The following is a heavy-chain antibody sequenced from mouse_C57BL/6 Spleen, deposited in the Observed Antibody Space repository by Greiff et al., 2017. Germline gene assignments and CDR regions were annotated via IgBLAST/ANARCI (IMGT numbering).Heavy chain of an antibody. J-gene: IGHJ2*01. Sequence: VQLQQSGPELVKPGASVKISCKASGYAFSSSWMNWVKQRPGKGLEWIGRIYPGDGDTNYNGKFKGKAKLTADKSSSTAYMQLSSLTSEDSAVYFCARERDYYGSYFDYWGQGTTLTVSS. CDR1: GYAFSSSW. V-gene: IGHV1-82*01. D-gene: IGHD1-1*01. CDR3: ARERDYYGSYFDY. CDR2: IYPGDGDT.